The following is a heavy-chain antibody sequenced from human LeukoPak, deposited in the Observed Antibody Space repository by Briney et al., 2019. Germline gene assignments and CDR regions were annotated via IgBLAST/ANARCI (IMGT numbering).Heavy chain of an antibody. CDR2: IYPGESDT. V-gene: IGHV5-51*01. D-gene: IGHD5-12*01. CDR3: ARLRRGYSGYDWGDIDY. J-gene: IGHJ4*02. CDR1: GYSFTSYW. Sequence: GEPLNISCKGSGYSFTSYWIGWVRQMPGQGMGWMGLIYPGESDTRYSPSFKGQVTISADKPISTAYLQWSSLKASDTAMYYCARLRRGYSGYDWGDIDYWSQGTLVTVYS.